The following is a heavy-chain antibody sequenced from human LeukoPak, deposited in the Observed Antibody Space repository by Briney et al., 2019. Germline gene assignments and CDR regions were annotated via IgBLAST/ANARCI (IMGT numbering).Heavy chain of an antibody. D-gene: IGHD2-15*01. CDR3: AQDHCSGGSCSFDY. CDR2: IKPNGNDK. V-gene: IGHV3-7*03. Sequence: GGSLRLSCAASGFTFNIHWMTWVRQTPGKGLEWVATIKPNGNDKFFVDSVKGRFTVSRDNAKTSLYLQMNSLRAEDTAMYYCAQDHCSGGSCSFDYWGQGTLVTVSS. J-gene: IGHJ4*02. CDR1: GFTFNIHW.